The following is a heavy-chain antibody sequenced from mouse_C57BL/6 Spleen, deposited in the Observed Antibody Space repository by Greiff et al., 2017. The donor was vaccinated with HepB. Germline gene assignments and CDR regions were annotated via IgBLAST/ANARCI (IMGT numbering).Heavy chain of an antibody. CDR1: GYTFTDYY. D-gene: IGHD4-1*01. V-gene: IGHV1-19*01. J-gene: IGHJ2*01. CDR3: AEGTGTGYFDY. Sequence: EVQLQQSGPVLVKPGASVKMSCKASGYTFTDYYMNWVKQSHGKSLEWIGVINPYNGGTSYNQKFKGKATLTVDKSSSTAYMELNSLTSEDSAVYYCAEGTGTGYFDYWGQGTTLTVSS. CDR2: INPYNGGT.